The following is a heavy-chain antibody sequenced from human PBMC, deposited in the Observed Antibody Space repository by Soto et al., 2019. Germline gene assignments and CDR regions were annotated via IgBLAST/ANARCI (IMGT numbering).Heavy chain of an antibody. D-gene: IGHD2-21*02. CDR1: GYTFTGYY. Sequence: ASVKVSCKASGYTFTGYYMHWVRQAPGQGLEWMGWINPNSGGTNYAQKFQGWVTMTRDTSISTAYMELSRLRSDDTAVYYCARAYCGGDCYTRAFDIWGQGTMVTVSS. V-gene: IGHV1-2*04. CDR3: ARAYCGGDCYTRAFDI. J-gene: IGHJ3*02. CDR2: INPNSGGT.